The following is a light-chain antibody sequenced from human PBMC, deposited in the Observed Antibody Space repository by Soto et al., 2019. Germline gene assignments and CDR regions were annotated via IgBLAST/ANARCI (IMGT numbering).Light chain of an antibody. V-gene: IGKV3-15*01. Sequence: EIVLTQSPATLSLSPGERATLYFRASQSVSSYLAWYQQKPGQAPRLLIYGASTRATGIPARFSGSGSGTEFTLTISSLQSEDFAFYYCQQYNNWPPITFGQGTRLEIK. CDR3: QQYNNWPPIT. CDR1: QSVSSY. CDR2: GAS. J-gene: IGKJ5*01.